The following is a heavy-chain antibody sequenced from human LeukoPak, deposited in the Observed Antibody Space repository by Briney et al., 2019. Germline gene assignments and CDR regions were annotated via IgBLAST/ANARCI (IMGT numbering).Heavy chain of an antibody. CDR2: IWYDGSNK. CDR3: ARGSVVGGRVYYAMDV. CDR1: GFTFSSYG. J-gene: IGHJ6*02. D-gene: IGHD2-15*01. Sequence: PGRSLRLSCAASGFTFSSYGMHWVRQAPGKGLEWVAVIWYDGSNKYYADSVKGRFTISRDNSKNTLYLQMNSLRAEDTAVFYCARGSVVGGRVYYAMDVWGQGTTVTVSS. V-gene: IGHV3-33*01.